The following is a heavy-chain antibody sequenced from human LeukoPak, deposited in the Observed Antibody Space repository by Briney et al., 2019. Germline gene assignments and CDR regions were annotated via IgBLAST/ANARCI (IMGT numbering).Heavy chain of an antibody. J-gene: IGHJ4*02. D-gene: IGHD3-22*01. Sequence: PSQTLSLTCTVSGGSISSGSYYWSWIRQPAGKGLEWIGRIYTSGSTNYNPSLKSRVTISVDTSKNQFSLKLSSVTAADTAVYYCARASYYDSSGYYPNFDYWGQGTLVTVSS. CDR3: ARASYYDSSGYYPNFDY. V-gene: IGHV4-61*02. CDR2: IYTSGST. CDR1: GGSISSGSYY.